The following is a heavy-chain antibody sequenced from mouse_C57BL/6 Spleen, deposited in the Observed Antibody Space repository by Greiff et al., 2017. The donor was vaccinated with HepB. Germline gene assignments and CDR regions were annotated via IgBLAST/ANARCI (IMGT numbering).Heavy chain of an antibody. CDR2: IYPGDGDT. Sequence: VQLQQSGPELVKPGASVKISCKASGYAFSSSWMNWVKQRPGKGLEWIGRIYPGDGDTNYNGKFKGKATLTADKSSSTAYMQLSSLTSEDSAVYFCARDRVGRSPDYWGQGTTLTVSS. CDR3: ARDRVGRSPDY. V-gene: IGHV1-82*01. J-gene: IGHJ2*01. CDR1: GYAFSSSW. D-gene: IGHD4-1*01.